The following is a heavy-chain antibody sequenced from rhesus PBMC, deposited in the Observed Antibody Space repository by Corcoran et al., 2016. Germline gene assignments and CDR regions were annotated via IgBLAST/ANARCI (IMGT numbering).Heavy chain of an antibody. CDR2: FYGSGSST. D-gene: IGHD6-13*01. V-gene: IGHV4S11*01. Sequence: QLQLQESGPGLVKPSETLSLTCAVSGGSISSFYWSWVRHAPGKGREWIGYFYGSGSSTNYKPSLKSRVTLSVDTSKNQLSLKLSSVTAADTAVYYCGRGGIADIWGQGVLVTVSS. CDR3: GRGGIADI. J-gene: IGHJ4*01. CDR1: GGSISSFY.